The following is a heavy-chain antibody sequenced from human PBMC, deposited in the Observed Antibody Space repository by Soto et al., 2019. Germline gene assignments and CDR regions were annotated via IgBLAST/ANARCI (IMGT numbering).Heavy chain of an antibody. CDR2: ISGSGGST. J-gene: IGHJ4*02. Sequence: GGSLRLSCAASGFTFSSYAMSWVRQAPGKGLEWVSAISGSGGSTYYADSVKGRFTISRDNSKNTLYLKMNSLRAEDTAVYYCAKDFNVVVTAILPYHFDYWGQGTLVTVSS. V-gene: IGHV3-23*01. CDR1: GFTFSSYA. D-gene: IGHD2-21*02. CDR3: AKDFNVVVTAILPYHFDY.